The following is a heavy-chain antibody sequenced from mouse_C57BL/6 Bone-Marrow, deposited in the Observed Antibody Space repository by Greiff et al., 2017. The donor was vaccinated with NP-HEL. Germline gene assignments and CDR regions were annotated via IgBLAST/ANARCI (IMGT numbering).Heavy chain of an antibody. Sequence: QVQLQQPGAELVKPGASVKMSCKASGYTFTSYWITWVKQRPGQGLEWIGDIYPGSGSTNYNEKFKSKATLTVDTSSSTAYMQLSSLTSEDSAVYYCARLWYYGTKRDHYDAMDYWGQGTSVTVSS. CDR2: IYPGSGST. CDR3: ARLWYYGTKRDHYDAMDY. V-gene: IGHV1-55*01. CDR1: GYTFTSYW. D-gene: IGHD1-2*01. J-gene: IGHJ4*01.